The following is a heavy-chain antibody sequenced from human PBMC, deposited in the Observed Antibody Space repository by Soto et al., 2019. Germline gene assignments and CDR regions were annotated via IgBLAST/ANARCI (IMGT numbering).Heavy chain of an antibody. Sequence: PSETLSLTCAVYGGPFSGYYWSWIRQPPGKGLEWIGEINHSGSTNYNPSLKSRVTISVDTSKNQFSLKLSSVTAADTAVYYCARGRGYDILTGYYRREYNWFDPWGQGTLVTVSS. CDR2: INHSGST. D-gene: IGHD3-9*01. J-gene: IGHJ5*02. CDR1: GGPFSGYY. V-gene: IGHV4-34*01. CDR3: ARGRGYDILTGYYRREYNWFDP.